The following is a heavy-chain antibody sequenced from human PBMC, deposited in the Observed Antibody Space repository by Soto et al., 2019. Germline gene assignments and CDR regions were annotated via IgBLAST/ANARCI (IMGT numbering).Heavy chain of an antibody. CDR1: GFTFSDYY. D-gene: IGHD3-3*01. Sequence: QVQLVESGGGLVKPGGSLRLSCAASGFTFSDYYMSWIRQAPGKGLEWVSYISSSGSTIYYADSVKGRFTISRDNAKNALYLQMNSLRAEDTAVYYCARELKHAIFGVVTQLNWFDPWGQGTLVTDSS. CDR3: ARELKHAIFGVVTQLNWFDP. V-gene: IGHV3-11*01. CDR2: ISSSGSTI. J-gene: IGHJ5*02.